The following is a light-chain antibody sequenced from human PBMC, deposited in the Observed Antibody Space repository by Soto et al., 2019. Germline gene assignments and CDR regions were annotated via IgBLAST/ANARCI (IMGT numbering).Light chain of an antibody. CDR1: SSNIGAGYD. CDR2: ANT. Sequence: QSVLTQPPSVSVAPGQRVTISCAGSSSNIGAGYDVHWYQQVPGAAPKILIYANTNRPSGVPDRFSGSKSGTSASLAIAGLQAEDEADYHCQAYDGSLSGYVFGSGTKVTVL. J-gene: IGLJ1*01. CDR3: QAYDGSLSGYV. V-gene: IGLV1-40*01.